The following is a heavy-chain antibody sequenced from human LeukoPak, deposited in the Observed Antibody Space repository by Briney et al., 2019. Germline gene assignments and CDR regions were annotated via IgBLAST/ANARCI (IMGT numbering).Heavy chain of an antibody. D-gene: IGHD3-10*01. CDR2: ISSSFRFI. Sequence: PGGSLRLSCAASEFTFSSYSMNWVRQAPWKGLEWVSSISSSFRFIYYADSVKGRFTISRDNAMNSLYLQMNSLRAEDTAVYYCARDSGFFTMVRGSPWGQGTLVTVSS. CDR1: EFTFSSYS. CDR3: ARDSGFFTMVRGSP. V-gene: IGHV3-21*01. J-gene: IGHJ5*02.